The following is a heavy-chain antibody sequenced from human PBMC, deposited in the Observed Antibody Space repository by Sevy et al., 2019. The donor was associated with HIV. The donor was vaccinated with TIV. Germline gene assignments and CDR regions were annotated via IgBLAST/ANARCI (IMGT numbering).Heavy chain of an antibody. Sequence: SETLSLTCTVSGGSITSLYWNWIRQPPGKGLEWIANIYYNGHINYNPSLKSRVTLSLDTSKNQFSLRLSSVTAADTAMYYCALANARGRGYSWGQGTLVTVSS. CDR3: ALANARGRGYS. D-gene: IGHD1-1*01. CDR1: GGSITSLY. J-gene: IGHJ4*02. V-gene: IGHV4-59*08. CDR2: IYYNGHI.